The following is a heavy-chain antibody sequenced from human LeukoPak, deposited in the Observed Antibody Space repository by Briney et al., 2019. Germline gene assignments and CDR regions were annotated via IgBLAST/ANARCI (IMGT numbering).Heavy chain of an antibody. CDR3: ARTSSSGNSYTPLDL. D-gene: IGHD3-10*01. V-gene: IGHV5-51*01. Sequence: GESLKISCSGSGYIFSTHWIAWVRPMPGRGLEWMGIVYPGDSDTTYSPSFQGQVTFSADKSISTVYLQWSSLRASDTAMYFCARTSSSGNSYTPLDLWGQGTLVTVSS. J-gene: IGHJ5*02. CDR2: VYPGDSDT. CDR1: GYIFSTHW.